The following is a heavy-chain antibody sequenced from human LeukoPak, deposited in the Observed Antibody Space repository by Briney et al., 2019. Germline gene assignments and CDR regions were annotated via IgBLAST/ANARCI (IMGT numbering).Heavy chain of an antibody. V-gene: IGHV1-2*02. CDR2: ILPDGRDT. J-gene: IGHJ4*02. CDR1: GYTFAAHH. Sequence: ASVKVSCKASGYTFAAHHIHWARQAPGQGLEWMGWILPDGRDTKYSQKFRDRMTLTTDTSTNTAYMELSRLKPDDTAVYYCSGRYGPGPVWGQGTLISASP. D-gene: IGHD3-10*01. CDR3: SGRYGPGPV.